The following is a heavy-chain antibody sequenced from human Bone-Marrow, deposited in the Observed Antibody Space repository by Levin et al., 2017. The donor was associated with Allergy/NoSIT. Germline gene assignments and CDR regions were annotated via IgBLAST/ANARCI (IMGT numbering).Heavy chain of an antibody. CDR1: GFSLQTSGMC. CDR2: IDWDGDT. D-gene: IGHD4-23*01. Sequence: QTLSLPCPFSGFSLQTSGMCVTWIRQPPGKALEWLALIDWDGDTYYNTSLKTRLTISKDTSKNQVLLTMTNVGPVDTATYYCARTVEETTVATAFDTWGQGMLVTVSS. CDR3: ARTVEETTVATAFDT. V-gene: IGHV2-70*01. J-gene: IGHJ5*02.